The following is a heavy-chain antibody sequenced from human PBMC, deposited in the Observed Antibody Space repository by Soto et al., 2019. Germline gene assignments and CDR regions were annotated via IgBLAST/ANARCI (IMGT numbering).Heavy chain of an antibody. J-gene: IGHJ4*02. V-gene: IGHV4-59*01. CDR2: IYYSGST. CDR1: GGSISSYY. CDR3: ARGMITFGGVIDY. D-gene: IGHD3-16*02. Sequence: QVQLQESGPGLVKPSETLSLTCTVSGGSISSYYWSWIRQPPGKGLEWIGYIYYSGSTNYNPSLKSRVTISVDTSKNQFSLKLSSVTAADTAVYYCARGMITFGGVIDYWGQGTLVTVSS.